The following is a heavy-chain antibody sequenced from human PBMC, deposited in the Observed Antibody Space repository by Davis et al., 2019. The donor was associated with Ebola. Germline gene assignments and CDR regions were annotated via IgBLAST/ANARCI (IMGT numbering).Heavy chain of an antibody. V-gene: IGHV3-15*07. CDR2: IKSKTDGGTT. J-gene: IGHJ4*02. Sequence: PGGSLRLSCAASGFTFSNAWMNWVRQAPGKGLEWVGRIKSKTDGGTTDYAAPVKGRFTISRDDSKNTAYLQMNSLKTEDTAVYYCTGTFTFGGVIANDYWGQGTLVTVSS. CDR1: GFTFSNAW. CDR3: TGTFTFGGVIANDY. D-gene: IGHD3-16*02.